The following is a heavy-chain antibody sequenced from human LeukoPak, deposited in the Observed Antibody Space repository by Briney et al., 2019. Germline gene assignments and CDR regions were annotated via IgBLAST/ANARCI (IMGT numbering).Heavy chain of an antibody. CDR2: INPNSGGT. J-gene: IGHJ5*02. CDR3: AREIPSMILGADWFDP. V-gene: IGHV1-2*02. CDR1: GYTFTGYY. Sequence: ASVKVSCKASGYTFTGYYMHWVRQAPGQGLEWMGWINPNSGGTNYAQKFQGRVTMTRDTSISTAYTELSRLRSDDTAVYYCAREIPSMILGADWFDPWGQGTLVTVSS. D-gene: IGHD3-22*01.